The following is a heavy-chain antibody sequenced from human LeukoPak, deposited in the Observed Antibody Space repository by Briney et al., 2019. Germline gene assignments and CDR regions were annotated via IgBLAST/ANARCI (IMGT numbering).Heavy chain of an antibody. Sequence: PGGSLRLSCAASGFTFSSYAMHWVRQAPGKGLEWVAVISYDGSNKYYADSVKGRFTISRDNSKNTLYLQMNSLRAEDTAVYYCARPKGGYSFDDAFDIWGQGTMVTVSS. CDR2: ISYDGSNK. V-gene: IGHV3-30-3*01. D-gene: IGHD5-18*01. J-gene: IGHJ3*02. CDR3: ARPKGGYSFDDAFDI. CDR1: GFTFSSYA.